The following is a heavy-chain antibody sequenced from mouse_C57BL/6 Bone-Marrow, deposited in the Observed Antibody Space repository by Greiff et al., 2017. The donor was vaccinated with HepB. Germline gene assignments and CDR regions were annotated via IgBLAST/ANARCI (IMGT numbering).Heavy chain of an antibody. CDR1: GFTFIDSY. V-gene: IGHV7-3*01. CDR3: ARSGSGWYFDV. D-gene: IGHD4-1*01. J-gene: IGHJ1*03. CDR2: IRNKANGYTT. Sequence: EVQLVDSGGGLVQPGGSLSRSCAASGFTFIDSYMSWVRQPPGKALEWLGFIRNKANGYTTEYSASVKGRFTISRDNSQSILYLQMNALRAEDSATYYCARSGSGWYFDVWGTGTTVTVSS.